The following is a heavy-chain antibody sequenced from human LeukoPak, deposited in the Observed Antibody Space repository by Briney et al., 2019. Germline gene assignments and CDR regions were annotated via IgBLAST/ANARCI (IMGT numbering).Heavy chain of an antibody. J-gene: IGHJ5*02. D-gene: IGHD2-21*02. CDR1: GYTFTGYY. CDR3: ARDLFHCGGDCQNWFDP. V-gene: IGHV1-2*02. CDR2: INPNSGGT. Sequence: ASVKVSRKASGYTFTGYYMHWVRQAPGQGLEWMGWINPNSGGTNYAQKFQGRVTMTRDTSISTAYMELSRLRSDDTAVYYCARDLFHCGGDCQNWFDPWGQGTLVTVSS.